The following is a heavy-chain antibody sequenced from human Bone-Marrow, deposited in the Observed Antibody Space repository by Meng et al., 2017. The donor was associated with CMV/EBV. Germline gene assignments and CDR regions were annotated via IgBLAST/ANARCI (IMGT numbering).Heavy chain of an antibody. D-gene: IGHD3-3*01. Sequence: GESLKISCAASGFTFDDYGMSWVRQAPGKGLEWVSGINWNGGSTGYADSVKGRFTISRDNAKNSLYLQMNSLRAEDTALYYCARDRGYDVWSGSTGHYYYYGMDVWGQGTTVTVSS. CDR3: ARDRGYDVWSGSTGHYYYYGMDV. J-gene: IGHJ6*02. V-gene: IGHV3-20*04. CDR1: GFTFDDYG. CDR2: INWNGGST.